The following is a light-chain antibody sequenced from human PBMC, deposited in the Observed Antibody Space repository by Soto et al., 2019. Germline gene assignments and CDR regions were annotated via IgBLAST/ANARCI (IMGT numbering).Light chain of an antibody. CDR2: KAS. Sequence: DIQMTQSPSILSASVGDRVTITCRASQSIRSWLAWYQQKPGRAPKLLIYKASSLESGVPSRFSGSGSGTEFTLAISSLQADDFATYYCQQYKSYSLTFGGGTKVDIK. CDR3: QQYKSYSLT. V-gene: IGKV1-5*03. J-gene: IGKJ4*01. CDR1: QSIRSW.